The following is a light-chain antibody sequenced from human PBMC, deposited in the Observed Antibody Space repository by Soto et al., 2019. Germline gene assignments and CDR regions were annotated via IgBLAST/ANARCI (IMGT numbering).Light chain of an antibody. CDR1: QSVSSSY. CDR3: QQYGSSPLT. Sequence: EIVLTQSPATLSLSPGERATLSCRASQSVSSSYLAWYQQKPGQAPRLLIYGASSRATGIPDRFSGSGSGTDFTLTISRLEPEDLAVYYCQQYGSSPLTFGGGTKVEI. CDR2: GAS. V-gene: IGKV3-20*01. J-gene: IGKJ4*01.